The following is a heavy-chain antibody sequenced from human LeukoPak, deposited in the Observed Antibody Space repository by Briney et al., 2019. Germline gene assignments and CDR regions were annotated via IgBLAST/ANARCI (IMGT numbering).Heavy chain of an antibody. J-gene: IGHJ4*02. V-gene: IGHV1-18*01. CDR1: GYTFTSYG. CDR2: ISAYNGNT. Sequence: ASVKVSCKASGYTFTSYGISWVRQAPGQGLEWMGWISAYNGNTNYAQKLQGRATMTTDTYTSTAYMELRSLRSDDTAVYYCARGVYCSSTSCYTEWGFDYWGQGTLVTVSS. D-gene: IGHD2-2*02. CDR3: ARGVYCSSTSCYTEWGFDY.